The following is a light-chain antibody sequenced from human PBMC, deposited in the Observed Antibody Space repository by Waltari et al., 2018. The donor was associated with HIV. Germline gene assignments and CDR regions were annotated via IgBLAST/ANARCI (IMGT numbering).Light chain of an antibody. V-gene: IGKV4-1*01. Sequence: DIVMTQSPDSLAVSLGARATVPCTPSRTVRYNRNYLDWYQQKPGQAPKVLIYWASTRAFGVPDRFSGSGSGTDFSLTISRVQADDVAIYYCQQYYTLRSTFGGGTKIEI. J-gene: IGKJ4*01. CDR3: QQYYTLRST. CDR2: WAS. CDR1: RTVRYNRNY.